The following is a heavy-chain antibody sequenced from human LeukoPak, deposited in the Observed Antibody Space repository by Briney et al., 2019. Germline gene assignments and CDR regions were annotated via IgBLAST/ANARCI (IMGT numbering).Heavy chain of an antibody. D-gene: IGHD3-16*01. J-gene: IGHJ4*02. CDR2: VYHSGST. CDR1: GGSISSSNW. CDR3: AKVWGVTDYYFDY. V-gene: IGHV4-4*02. Sequence: PSETLSLTCAVSGGSISSSNWWSWVRQPPGKGLERIGEVYHSGSTNYNPSLKSRVTISVDKSKNQFSLKLSSVTAADTAVYYCAKVWGVTDYYFDYWGQGTLVTVSS.